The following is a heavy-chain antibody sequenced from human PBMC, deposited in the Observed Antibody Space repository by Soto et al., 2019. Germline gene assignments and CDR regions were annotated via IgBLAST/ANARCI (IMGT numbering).Heavy chain of an antibody. D-gene: IGHD6-13*01. Sequence: GGSLRLSCAASGFTFRSFTMNWVRQAPGKGLEWVSTISSNSAYIYYTDALRGRFTIPRDNAKNSLHLQMNSLRAEDTAVYYCTRDASRDSSARGWFDPWGPGTLVTVSS. CDR3: TRDASRDSSARGWFDP. CDR2: ISSNSAYI. V-gene: IGHV3-21*01. J-gene: IGHJ5*02. CDR1: GFTFRSFT.